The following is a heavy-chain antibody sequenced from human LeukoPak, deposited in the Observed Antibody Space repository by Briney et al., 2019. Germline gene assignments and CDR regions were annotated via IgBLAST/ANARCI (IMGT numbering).Heavy chain of an antibody. CDR2: IYTSGST. J-gene: IGHJ5*02. CDR3: ARDLWRNWFDP. D-gene: IGHD2/OR15-2a*01. V-gene: IGHV4-61*02. Sequence: TSETLSLTCTVSGGSISSGSYYWSWIRQPAGKGLEWIGRIYTSGSTNYNPSLKSRVTISVDTSKNQFSLKLSSVTAADTAVYYCARDLWRNWFDPWGQGTLVTVSS. CDR1: GGSISSGSYY.